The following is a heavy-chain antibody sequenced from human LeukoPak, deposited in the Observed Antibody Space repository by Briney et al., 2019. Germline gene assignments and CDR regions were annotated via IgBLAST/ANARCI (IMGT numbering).Heavy chain of an antibody. Sequence: KPSETLSLTCTVSGGSVSSGSYYGSWIRQPPGKGLEWIGYIYYSGSTNYNPSLKSRVTISVDTSKNQFSLKLSSVTAADTAVYYCARGITMVRGVIASWYYYGMDVWGQGTTVTVSS. J-gene: IGHJ6*02. CDR3: ARGITMVRGVIASWYYYGMDV. CDR2: IYYSGST. CDR1: GGSVSSGSYY. D-gene: IGHD3-10*01. V-gene: IGHV4-61*01.